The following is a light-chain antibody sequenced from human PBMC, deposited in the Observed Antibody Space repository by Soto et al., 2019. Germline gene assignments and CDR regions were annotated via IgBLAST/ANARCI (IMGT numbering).Light chain of an antibody. CDR2: AAS. Sequence: AIQMTQSPSSLSASIGDRVTITCRASQDIRNELGWYQQKPGKAPKVLISAASSLEDGVPSRFSGSGSGTDFTLTISSLRPEDFATYFCLQDYNYPRTFGQGTKVEI. J-gene: IGKJ1*01. CDR1: QDIRNE. V-gene: IGKV1-6*01. CDR3: LQDYNYPRT.